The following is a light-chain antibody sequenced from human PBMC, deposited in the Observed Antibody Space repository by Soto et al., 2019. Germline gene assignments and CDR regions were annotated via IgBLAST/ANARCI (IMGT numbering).Light chain of an antibody. CDR3: QQRSKGSIT. CDR2: DAS. J-gene: IGKJ5*01. V-gene: IGKV3-11*01. Sequence: EIVLTQSPATLSLSPGERATLSCRASQSVSSYLAWYQQKPGQAPRLLIYDASNRATGIPARFSGSGSGTDFTLTISSLEPEDFAVYYCQQRSKGSITFGQGTRLEIK. CDR1: QSVSSY.